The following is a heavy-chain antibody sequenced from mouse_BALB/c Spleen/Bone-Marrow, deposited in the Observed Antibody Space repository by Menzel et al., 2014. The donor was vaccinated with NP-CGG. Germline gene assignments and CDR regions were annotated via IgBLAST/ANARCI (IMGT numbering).Heavy chain of an antibody. CDR1: GFTFNTNA. V-gene: IGHV10S3*01. CDR3: VRDPFNWERAMDY. CDR2: IRSKSNNYAT. Sequence: VQLKESGGGLVQPKGSLKLSCAASGFTFNTNAMNWVRQAPGKGLEWVARIRSKSNNYATYYADSVKDRFTISRDDSQSMLYLQMNNLKTEDTAMYYRVRDPFNWERAMDYWGQGTSVTVSS. D-gene: IGHD4-1*01. J-gene: IGHJ4*01.